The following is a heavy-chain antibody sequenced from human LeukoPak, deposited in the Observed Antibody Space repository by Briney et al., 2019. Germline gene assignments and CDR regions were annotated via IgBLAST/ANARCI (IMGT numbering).Heavy chain of an antibody. Sequence: SETLSLTCAVYGGSFSGYYWSWIRQPPGKGLEWIGEINHSGSTNCNPSLKSRVTISVDTSKNQFSLKLSSVTAADTAVYYCARGLVAGSYYYYYGMDVWGQGTTVTVSS. CDR3: ARGLVAGSYYYYYGMDV. D-gene: IGHD6-19*01. V-gene: IGHV4-34*01. CDR2: INHSGST. J-gene: IGHJ6*02. CDR1: GGSFSGYY.